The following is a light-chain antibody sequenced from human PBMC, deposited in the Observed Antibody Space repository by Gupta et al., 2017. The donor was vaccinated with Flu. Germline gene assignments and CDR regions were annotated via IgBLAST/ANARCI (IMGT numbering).Light chain of an antibody. CDR1: QSISAW. CDR2: KAS. Sequence: DIQMTQSPSTLSASVGDRVTITCRASQSISAWLAWYQQKPGTAPNLLIYKASSLESGVPSRFSGSGSGTEFTLTISSLQPDDFATYYCQQYNSSSRTFGQGTKVEIK. CDR3: QQYNSSSRT. V-gene: IGKV1-5*03. J-gene: IGKJ1*01.